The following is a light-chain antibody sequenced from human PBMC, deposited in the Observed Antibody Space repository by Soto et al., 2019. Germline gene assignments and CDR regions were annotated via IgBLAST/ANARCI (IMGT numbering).Light chain of an antibody. CDR2: GAS. V-gene: IGKV3-15*01. CDR3: QQYKNWPL. J-gene: IGKJ5*01. CDR1: QTVRNN. Sequence: EVVLTQSPGTLSLSPGDRASLSCRASQTVRNNYLAWYQQKAGQAPRLLLYGASTRATGIPVRFSGSGFGTEFTLTISSLQSEDFAVYYCQQYKNWPLFGQGTRLEIK.